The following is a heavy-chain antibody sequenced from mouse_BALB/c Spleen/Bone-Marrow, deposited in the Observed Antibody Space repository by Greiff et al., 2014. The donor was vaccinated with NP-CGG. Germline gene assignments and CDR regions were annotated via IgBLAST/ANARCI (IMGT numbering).Heavy chain of an antibody. D-gene: IGHD2-10*02. Sequence: VQLKESRPELVKPGASVKMSCKASGYTFTSYVMHWVKQKPGQGLEWIGYINPYNDGTKYNEKFKGKATLTSDKSSSTAYMELSSLTSEDSAVYYCARKVWYYAMDYWGQGTSVTVSS. V-gene: IGHV1-14*01. CDR3: ARKVWYYAMDY. J-gene: IGHJ4*01. CDR2: INPYNDGT. CDR1: GYTFTSYV.